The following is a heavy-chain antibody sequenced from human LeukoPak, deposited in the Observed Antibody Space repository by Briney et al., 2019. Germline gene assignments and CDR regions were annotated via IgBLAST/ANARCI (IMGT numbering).Heavy chain of an antibody. CDR1: GYTFTGYY. Sequence: ASVKVSCKASGYTFTGYYMHWVRQAPGQGLEWMEWINPNSGGTNYAQKFQGRVTMTRDTSISTAYMELSRLRSDDTAVYYCARLSLGVDYYYYYMDVWGKGTTVTVSS. CDR3: ARLSLGVDYYYYYMDV. CDR2: INPNSGGT. V-gene: IGHV1-2*02. J-gene: IGHJ6*03. D-gene: IGHD3-3*01.